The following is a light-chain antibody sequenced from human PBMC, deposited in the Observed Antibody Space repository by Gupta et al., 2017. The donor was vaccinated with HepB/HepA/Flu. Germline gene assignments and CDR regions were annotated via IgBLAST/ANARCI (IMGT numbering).Light chain of an antibody. V-gene: IGKV4-1*01. CDR3: QQYYRDPWT. Sequence: DIVMTQSPDSLAVSLGERATINCKSSQTILYNSKNKNYLAWYQQRPGQPPKLLISWASTRESGVPDRFSGGGSGTDFTLTISSLQAEDVAVYYCQQYYRDPWTFGQGTKVESK. CDR1: QTILYNSKNKNY. J-gene: IGKJ1*01. CDR2: WAS.